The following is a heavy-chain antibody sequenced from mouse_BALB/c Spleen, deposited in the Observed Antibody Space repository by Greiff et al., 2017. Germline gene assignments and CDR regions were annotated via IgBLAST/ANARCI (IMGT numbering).Heavy chain of an antibody. CDR3: ARSYYYAMDY. CDR2: ISNGGGST. CDR1: GFTFSSYT. V-gene: IGHV5-12-2*01. Sequence: EVQLVESGGGLVQPGGSLKLSCAASGFTFSSYTMSWVRQTPEKRLEWVAYISNGGGSTYYPDTVKGRFTISRDNAKNTLYLQMSSLKSEDTAMYYCARSYYYAMDYWGQGTSVTVSS. J-gene: IGHJ4*01.